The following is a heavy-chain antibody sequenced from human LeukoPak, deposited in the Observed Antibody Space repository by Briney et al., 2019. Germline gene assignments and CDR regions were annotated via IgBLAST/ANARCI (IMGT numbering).Heavy chain of an antibody. CDR1: GFTFSGSA. V-gene: IGHV3-7*01. CDR2: IHKDGSET. J-gene: IGHJ4*02. CDR3: ARLDYSRVYVY. D-gene: IGHD4-11*01. Sequence: GGSLRLSCAASGFTFSGSAMHWVRQAPGKGLEWVANIHKDGSETYFVDSVKGRFTMSRDNAENSLSLQMSSLKAEDTAIYYCARLDYSRVYVYWGQGTLVTVSS.